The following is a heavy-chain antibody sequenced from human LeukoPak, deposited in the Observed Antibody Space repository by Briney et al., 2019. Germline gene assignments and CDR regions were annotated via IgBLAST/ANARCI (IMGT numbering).Heavy chain of an antibody. Sequence: PGGSLRLSCAASGFTFSDYYMSWIRQAPGKGLEWVSYISSSGSTIYYADSVKGRFTISRDNAKNSLYLQMNSLRAEDTAVYYCARGRYYGSYRAFDIWGQGTMVTVSS. V-gene: IGHV3-11*01. J-gene: IGHJ3*02. CDR2: ISSSGSTI. D-gene: IGHD3-10*01. CDR3: ARGRYYGSYRAFDI. CDR1: GFTFSDYY.